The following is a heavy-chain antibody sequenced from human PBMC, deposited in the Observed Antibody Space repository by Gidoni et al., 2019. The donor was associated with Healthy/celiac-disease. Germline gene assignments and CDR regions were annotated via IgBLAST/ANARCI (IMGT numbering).Heavy chain of an antibody. Sequence: EVQLVQSGAEVKKPGATVKISCKVSGYTFTDYYMHWVQQAPGKGLEWMGLVDPEDGETIYAEKFQGRVTLTADPSTDTAYMELSSLRSEDTAVHYCATSLSGYYYYFLGYWGQGTLVTVSS. V-gene: IGHV1-69-2*01. D-gene: IGHD3-22*01. CDR2: VDPEDGET. J-gene: IGHJ4*02. CDR1: GYTFTDYY. CDR3: ATSLSGYYYYFLGY.